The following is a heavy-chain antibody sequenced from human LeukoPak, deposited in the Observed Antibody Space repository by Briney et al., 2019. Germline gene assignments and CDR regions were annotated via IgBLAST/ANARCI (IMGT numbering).Heavy chain of an antibody. J-gene: IGHJ6*02. V-gene: IGHV3-21*01. Sequence: PGGSLRLSCAASGFTFSSYSMNWVRQAPGKGLEWVSSISSSSSYIYYADSVKGRFTISRDNAKNSLYLQMNSLRAEDTAVYYCARQGYYYGSGTLDGDVWGQGTTVTVSS. CDR2: ISSSSSYI. D-gene: IGHD3-10*01. CDR1: GFTFSSYS. CDR3: ARQGYYYGSGTLDGDV.